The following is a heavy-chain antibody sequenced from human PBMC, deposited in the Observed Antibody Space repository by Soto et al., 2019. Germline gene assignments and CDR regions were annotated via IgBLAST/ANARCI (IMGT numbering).Heavy chain of an antibody. D-gene: IGHD3-10*01. J-gene: IGHJ6*04. CDR1: GGTFSTYA. CDR2: IIPLFGTA. CDR3: AGGARFTWFASSAERSHDGRDV. V-gene: IGHV1-69*01. Sequence: QVQLVQSGAEVEKPGSSVKVSCKSSGGTFSTYAIHWVRQAPGQGLEWMGRIIPLFGTANYTQKLKGRVTLSADESTSTAYVEMSSLKSEDTAVYYCAGGARFTWFASSAERSHDGRDVWGEGTTVTVSS.